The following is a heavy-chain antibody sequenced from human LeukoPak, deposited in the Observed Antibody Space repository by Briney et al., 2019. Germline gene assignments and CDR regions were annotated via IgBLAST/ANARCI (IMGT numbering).Heavy chain of an antibody. D-gene: IGHD4-17*01. Sequence: PGGSLRLSCAASGFTFSSYWMSSVRQAPGKGLEWVANIKQDGREKYYVASVKGRFTISRDNAKNSPYLQMNSLRAEDTAVYYCARDRGVDYGDPHFDYWGQGTLVTVSS. V-gene: IGHV3-7*01. CDR1: GFTFSSYW. J-gene: IGHJ4*02. CDR2: IKQDGREK. CDR3: ARDRGVDYGDPHFDY.